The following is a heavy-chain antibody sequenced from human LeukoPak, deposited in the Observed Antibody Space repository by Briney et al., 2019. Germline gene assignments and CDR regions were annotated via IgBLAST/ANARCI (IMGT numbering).Heavy chain of an antibody. CDR3: ARERLVAARYYYYGMDV. J-gene: IGHJ6*01. CDR1: GGTFSSYA. D-gene: IGHD2-15*01. Sequence: SVKLSCKASGGTFSSYAISWVRQAPGQGLEWMGRIIPILGIANYAQKFQGRVTITADKSTSTAYMELSSLRSEDTAVYYCARERLVAARYYYYGMDVLALRTTVTVSS. CDR2: IIPILGIA. V-gene: IGHV1-69*04.